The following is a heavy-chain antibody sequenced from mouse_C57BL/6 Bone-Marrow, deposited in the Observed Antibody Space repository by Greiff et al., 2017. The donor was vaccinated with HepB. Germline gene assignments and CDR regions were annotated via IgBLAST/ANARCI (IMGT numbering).Heavy chain of an antibody. CDR3: ARSLYYSNYLDY. CDR2: IYPGSGNT. V-gene: IGHV1-76*01. Sequence: QVQLKESGAELVRPGASVKLSCKASGYTFTDYYINWVKQRPGQGLEWIARIYPGSGNTYYNEKFKGKATLTAEKSSSTAYMQLSSLTSEDSAVYFCARSLYYSNYLDYWGQGTTLTVSS. J-gene: IGHJ2*01. D-gene: IGHD2-5*01. CDR1: GYTFTDYY.